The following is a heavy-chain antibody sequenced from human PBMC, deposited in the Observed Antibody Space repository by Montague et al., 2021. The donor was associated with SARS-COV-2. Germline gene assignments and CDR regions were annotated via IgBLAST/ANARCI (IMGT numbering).Heavy chain of an antibody. CDR3: ARVGRQQLVRLSGMDV. Sequence: SETLSLTCTVSGGSIRSSSYYWGWIRQPPGKGLGWIGSIYYSGSTYYNPSLKSRVTISVDTSKNQFSLKLSSVTAADTAVYYCARVGRQQLVRLSGMDVWGQGTTVTVSS. D-gene: IGHD6-13*01. CDR2: IYYSGST. CDR1: GGSIRSSSYY. J-gene: IGHJ6*02. V-gene: IGHV4-39*07.